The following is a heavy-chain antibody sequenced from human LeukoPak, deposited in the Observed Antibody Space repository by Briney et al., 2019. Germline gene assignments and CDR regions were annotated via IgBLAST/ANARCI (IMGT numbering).Heavy chain of an antibody. CDR2: VNHSGSS. J-gene: IGHJ6*03. Sequence: SETLSLTCAVYGGSFSGYYWSWIRQPPGKGLEWIGEVNHSGSSNYNPSLKSRLTISVDTSKNQFSLKLSSVTAADTAVYYCASVAGPGYYYYMDVWGQGTTVTVSS. D-gene: IGHD2-15*01. CDR1: GGSFSGYY. V-gene: IGHV4-34*01. CDR3: ASVAGPGYYYYMDV.